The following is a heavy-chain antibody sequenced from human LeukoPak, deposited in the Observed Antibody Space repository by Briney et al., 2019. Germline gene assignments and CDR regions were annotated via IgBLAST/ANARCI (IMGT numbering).Heavy chain of an antibody. V-gene: IGHV1-18*01. CDR1: GGTFSSYA. D-gene: IGHD5-18*01. Sequence: ASVKVSCKASGGTFSSYAISWVRQAPGQGLEWMGWISAYNGNTNYAQKLQGRVTMTTDTSTSTAYMELRSLRSDDTAVYYCARAVWDTATPGYFDYWGQGTLVTVSS. CDR2: ISAYNGNT. CDR3: ARAVWDTATPGYFDY. J-gene: IGHJ4*02.